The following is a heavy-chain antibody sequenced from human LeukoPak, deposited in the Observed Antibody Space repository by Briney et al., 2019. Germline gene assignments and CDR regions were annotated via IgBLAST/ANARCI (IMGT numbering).Heavy chain of an antibody. CDR2: MSPDSGDT. CDR1: GYTFTTYD. CDR3: ARGLGDYNTDWFPVSGY. Sequence: ASVKVSCKTSGYTFTTYDLTWVRQATGQGLEWMGWMSPDSGDTGYAQKFQGRVTMTRSTSISTAYMELSSLGSEDTAIYYCARGLGDYNTDWFPVSGYWGQGTLVTVSS. J-gene: IGHJ4*02. V-gene: IGHV1-8*01. D-gene: IGHD3-9*01.